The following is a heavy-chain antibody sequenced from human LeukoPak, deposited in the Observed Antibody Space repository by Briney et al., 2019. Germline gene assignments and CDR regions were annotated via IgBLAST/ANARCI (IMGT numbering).Heavy chain of an antibody. CDR3: ARDACSSTICQAGGNWFDP. CDR1: GYTFTSYY. V-gene: IGHV1-46*01. D-gene: IGHD2-2*01. CDR2: INPSGGSR. Sequence: GASVKVSCKASGYTFTSYYMHWVRQAPGQGLEWMGTINPSGGSRSYAQKFQGRVTMTRDTSTGTVYMELSSLRSEDTAVYFCARDACSSTICQAGGNWFDPWGQGTLVIVS. J-gene: IGHJ5*02.